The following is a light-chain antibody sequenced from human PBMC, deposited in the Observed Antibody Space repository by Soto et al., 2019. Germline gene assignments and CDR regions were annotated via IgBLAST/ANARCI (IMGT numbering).Light chain of an antibody. V-gene: IGKV1-39*01. Sequence: DIQMTQSPSSLSASVGDRVTITCRASQTISTHLNWYQQKPGKAPKLLIYAASTLQSGVPSRFRGSGAGTDFTLTINSLQPEDFATYYCQQSLPIPYTFGQGTKLEIK. CDR1: QTISTH. CDR3: QQSLPIPYT. J-gene: IGKJ2*01. CDR2: AAS.